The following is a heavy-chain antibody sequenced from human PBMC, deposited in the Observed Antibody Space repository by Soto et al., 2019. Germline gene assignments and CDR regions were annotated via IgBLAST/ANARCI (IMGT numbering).Heavy chain of an antibody. CDR1: GFTFSSYS. CDR2: ISSSSSYI. J-gene: IGHJ6*02. Sequence: GGSLRLSCAASGFTFSSYSMNWVRQAPGKGLEWVSSISSSSSYIYYADSVKGRFTISRDNAKNSLYLQMNSLRAEDTAVYYCARDPSYCGGDCYSPNYYYYYGMDVWGQGTTVTVSS. CDR3: ARDPSYCGGDCYSPNYYYYYGMDV. V-gene: IGHV3-21*01. D-gene: IGHD2-21*02.